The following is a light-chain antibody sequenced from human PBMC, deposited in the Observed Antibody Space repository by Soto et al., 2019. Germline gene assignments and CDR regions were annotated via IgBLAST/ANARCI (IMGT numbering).Light chain of an antibody. CDR1: QSLLHRNGYNH. CDR2: LGS. Sequence: DIVMTQSPLSLPATPGEPASISCRSSQSLLHRNGYNHLDWYLQKPGQSPQLLIYLGSNRASGVPDRFSGSGSGTDFTLKISRVEAEDVGVYXCMQALQTRTFGQGTKVDIK. V-gene: IGKV2-28*01. J-gene: IGKJ1*01. CDR3: MQALQTRT.